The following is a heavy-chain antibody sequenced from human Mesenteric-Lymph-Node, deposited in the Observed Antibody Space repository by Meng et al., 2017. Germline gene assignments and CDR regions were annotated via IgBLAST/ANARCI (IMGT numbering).Heavy chain of an antibody. D-gene: IGHD1-1*01. Sequence: VQLGQAGAEVKKPGASVKGSCKASGYNFTGYWLYWIRQAPGQGLEWIGWINPNDGYTKYAQKFLGRVTVTRDTSTTTVYLEMTTLTYDDTAVYYCARLEGGWGQGTLVTVSS. CDR3: ARLEGG. CDR1: GYNFTGYW. CDR2: INPNDGYT. V-gene: IGHV1-2*02. J-gene: IGHJ4*02.